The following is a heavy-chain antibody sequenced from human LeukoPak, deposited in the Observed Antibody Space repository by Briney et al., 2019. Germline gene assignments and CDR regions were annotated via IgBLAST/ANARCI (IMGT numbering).Heavy chain of an antibody. CDR1: GGSISSHY. D-gene: IGHD3-3*01. CDR2: IYHSGNT. CDR3: ARGYDFWSGVMGDAFDI. J-gene: IGHJ3*02. Sequence: SETLSLTRTVSGGSISSHYWSWVRQTPGKGLEWIGHIYHSGNTKYNSALKGRVTISDDASKNQFSLRLSSVTAADTAVYFCARGYDFWSGVMGDAFDIWGRGTKVTVSS. V-gene: IGHV4-59*11.